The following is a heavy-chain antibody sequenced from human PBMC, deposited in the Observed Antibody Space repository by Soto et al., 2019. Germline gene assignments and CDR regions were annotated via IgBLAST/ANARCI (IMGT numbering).Heavy chain of an antibody. J-gene: IGHJ4*02. CDR3: ETDHSRVAALFDY. CDR2: ISYDGSNK. CDR1: GFTFSSYG. V-gene: IGHV3-30*03. D-gene: IGHD2-15*01. Sequence: PGGSLRLSCAASGFTFSSYGMHWVRQAPGKGLEWVAVISYDGSNKYYADSVKGRFTISRDNSKNTLYLQMNSLSAEDTAVYYSETDHSRVAALFDYWGQGTLVTVSS.